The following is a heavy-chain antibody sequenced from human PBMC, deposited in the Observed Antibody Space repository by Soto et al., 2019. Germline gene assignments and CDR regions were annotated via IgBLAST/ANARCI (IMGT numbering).Heavy chain of an antibody. CDR1: GFTFSSYW. CDR3: AREPELRVHCGELSLYYYMDV. D-gene: IGHD3-16*02. V-gene: IGHV3-7*01. Sequence: GGSLRLSCAASGFTFSSYWMSWVRQAPGKGLEWVANIKQDGSEKYYVDSVKGRFTIYRDNAKNSLYRQMNSLRAEDTTVYYCAREPELRVHCGELSLYYYMDVWGKGTTVTVSS. CDR2: IKQDGSEK. J-gene: IGHJ6*03.